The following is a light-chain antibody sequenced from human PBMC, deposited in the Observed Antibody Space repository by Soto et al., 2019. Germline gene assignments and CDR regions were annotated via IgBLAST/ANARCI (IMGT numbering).Light chain of an antibody. Sequence: DVVMIQSPLSLSVTPGEPASISCRSSQSLLYSNGYNYLDWYLQKPGQSPQLMTYLGSNRASGVPDSFTGSGSGTDFTLKISRVEAEDVGVYYCMHALYMRTFGQGTRVEIK. CDR3: MHALYMRT. J-gene: IGKJ1*01. V-gene: IGKV2-28*01. CDR1: QSLLYSNGYNY. CDR2: LGS.